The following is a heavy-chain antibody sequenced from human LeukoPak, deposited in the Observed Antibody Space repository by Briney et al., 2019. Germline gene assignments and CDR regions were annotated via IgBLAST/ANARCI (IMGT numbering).Heavy chain of an antibody. CDR1: GFTFSSSA. CDR2: ISDSGDST. V-gene: IGHV3-23*01. D-gene: IGHD1-26*01. Sequence: GGSLRLSCAASGFTFSSSAMSWVRQAPGKGLEWVSSISDSGDSTYYADSVKGRFTISRDDSKNTLYLQMNSLRAEDTAVYYCAKDSPVATRWGQGTLVTVSS. J-gene: IGHJ4*02. CDR3: AKDSPVATR.